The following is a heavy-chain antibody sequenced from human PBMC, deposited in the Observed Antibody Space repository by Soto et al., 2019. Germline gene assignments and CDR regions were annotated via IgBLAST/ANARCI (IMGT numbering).Heavy chain of an antibody. CDR2: IYYSGST. J-gene: IGHJ4*02. Sequence: QVQLQESGPGLVKPSQTLSLTCTVSGGSISSGGYYWSWIRQQPGKGLEWIGYIYYSGSTYYSPSLKSRFTISADTSKNQFSLKLTSVTAADTAVYYCAKAGSFHSVGHSWGQGTLVTVSS. CDR3: AKAGSFHSVGHS. D-gene: IGHD3-10*01. V-gene: IGHV4-31*03. CDR1: GGSISSGGYY.